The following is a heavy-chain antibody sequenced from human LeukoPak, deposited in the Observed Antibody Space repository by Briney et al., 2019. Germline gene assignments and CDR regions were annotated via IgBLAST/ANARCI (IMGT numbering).Heavy chain of an antibody. J-gene: IGHJ5*02. CDR1: GYTFTNYY. CDR3: ARGGVGATTHVWFDP. CDR2: INPSGGST. V-gene: IGHV1-46*01. D-gene: IGHD1-26*01. Sequence: ASVKVSCKATGYTFTNYYIHWVRQAPGQGLECMGIINPSGGSTSYAQKFQGRVTMTRDMSTGTVYMELSSLRSEDTAVYYCARGGVGATTHVWFDPWGQGTLVTVSS.